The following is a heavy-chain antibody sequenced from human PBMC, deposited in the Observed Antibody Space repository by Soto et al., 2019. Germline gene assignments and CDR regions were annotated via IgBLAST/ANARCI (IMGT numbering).Heavy chain of an antibody. Sequence: QITLKESGPTLVKPTQTLTLTCTFSGFSLSTSGVGVGWIRQPPGKALEWLALIYWDDDKRYSPSLKSRLTITKDTPKNQVVLTMTNMDPVDTATYYCAHLYYYDSSGYFGNWFDPWGQGTLVTVSS. CDR1: GFSLSTSGVG. V-gene: IGHV2-5*02. D-gene: IGHD3-22*01. CDR2: IYWDDDK. J-gene: IGHJ5*02. CDR3: AHLYYYDSSGYFGNWFDP.